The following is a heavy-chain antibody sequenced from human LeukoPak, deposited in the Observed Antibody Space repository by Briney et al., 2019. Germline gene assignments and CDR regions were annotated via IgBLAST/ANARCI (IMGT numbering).Heavy chain of an antibody. CDR3: ASGLNKAAGEEVRDY. D-gene: IGHD6-13*01. Sequence: GGSLRLSCAASGFTVSSNYMSWVRQAPGKGLEWVSVIYSGGSTYYADSVKGRFTISRENSKNTLYLQMNSLRAEDTAVYYCASGLNKAAGEEVRDYWGQGTLVTVSS. CDR1: GFTVSSNY. J-gene: IGHJ4*02. CDR2: IYSGGST. V-gene: IGHV3-53*01.